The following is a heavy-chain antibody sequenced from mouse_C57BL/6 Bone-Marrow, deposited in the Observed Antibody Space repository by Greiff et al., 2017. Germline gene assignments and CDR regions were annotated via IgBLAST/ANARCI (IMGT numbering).Heavy chain of an antibody. D-gene: IGHD2-4*01. Sequence: EVNVVESGGGLVQPGGSMKLSCVASGFTFSNYWMNWVRQSPEKGLEWVAQIRLKSDNYATHYAESVKGRFTISRDDSKSSVYLQMNNLRAEDTGIYYCTVYYDYGDWFDDWGQGTTLTVSS. CDR3: TVYYDYGDWFDD. CDR2: IRLKSDNYAT. V-gene: IGHV6-3*01. CDR1: GFTFSNYW. J-gene: IGHJ2*01.